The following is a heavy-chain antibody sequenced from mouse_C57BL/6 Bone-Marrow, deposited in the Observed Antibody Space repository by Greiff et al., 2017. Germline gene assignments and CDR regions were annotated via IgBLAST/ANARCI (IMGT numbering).Heavy chain of an antibody. CDR1: GYTFTSYW. CDR2: IDPSDSYT. J-gene: IGHJ1*03. CDR3: AREGSSSYWYFDV. D-gene: IGHD1-1*01. V-gene: IGHV1-69*01. Sequence: QVQLQQPGAELVMPGASVKLSCKASGYTFTSYWMHWVKQRPGQGLEWIGEIDPSDSYTNYNRKFKGKSTLTVDKSSSTAYMQLSSLTSEDSAVYYCAREGSSSYWYFDVWGTGTTVTVSS.